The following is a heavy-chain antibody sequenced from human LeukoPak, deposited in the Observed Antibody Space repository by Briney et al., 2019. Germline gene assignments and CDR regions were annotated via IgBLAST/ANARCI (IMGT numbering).Heavy chain of an antibody. V-gene: IGHV4-30-4*01. Sequence: SQTLSLTCTVSGGSISSGDYYWRWIRQPPGKGLEWIGYIYYSGSTYYNPSLKSRVTISVDTSKNQFSLKLSSVTAADTAVYYCASLRGGYSGYDLYYYYYGMDVWGQGTTVTVSS. J-gene: IGHJ6*02. CDR3: ASLRGGYSGYDLYYYYYGMDV. CDR1: GGSISSGDYY. CDR2: IYYSGST. D-gene: IGHD5-12*01.